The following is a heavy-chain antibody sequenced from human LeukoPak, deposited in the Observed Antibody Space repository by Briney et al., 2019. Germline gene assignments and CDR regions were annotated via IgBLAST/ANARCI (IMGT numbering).Heavy chain of an antibody. CDR3: ARVAACSPRGWFDP. J-gene: IGHJ5*02. D-gene: IGHD6-13*01. V-gene: IGHV3-53*01. CDR1: GFTVSSNY. CDR2: IYSGGST. Sequence: GGSLRLSCAASGFTVSSNYMSWVRQAPGKGLEWVSVIYSGGSTYYADSVKGRFTISRDNSKNTLYLQMNSLRAEDTAVYYCARVAACSPRGWFDPWGQGTLVTVSS.